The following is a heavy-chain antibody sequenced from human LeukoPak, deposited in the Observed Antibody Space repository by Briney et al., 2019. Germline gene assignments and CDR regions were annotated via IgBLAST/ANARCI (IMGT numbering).Heavy chain of an antibody. V-gene: IGHV3-30-3*01. CDR2: IPYDGNNK. D-gene: IGHD3-10*01. CDR3: ARGDGSGSWRIDY. Sequence: GGSLRLSCAASGFIFNNYAMHWVRHVPGRGLEWLAVIPYDGNNKYYADSVNGRFTISRDNSKNTLYLQMDSLRPEDTAVYYCARGDGSGSWRIDYWGQGTLVIVSS. CDR1: GFIFNNYA. J-gene: IGHJ4*02.